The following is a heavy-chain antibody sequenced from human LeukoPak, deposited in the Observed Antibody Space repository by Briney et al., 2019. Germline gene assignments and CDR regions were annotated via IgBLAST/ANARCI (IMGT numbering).Heavy chain of an antibody. CDR2: IYYSGST. CDR1: GGSISSTTYY. Sequence: SEALSLTCTVSGGSISSTTYYWGWVRQPPGKGLEWIGTIYYSGSTYYNPSLKSRVTISVDTPKNQFSLKLSSVTAADTAVYYCARGPTVKYFDYWGQGTLVTVSS. V-gene: IGHV4-39*07. D-gene: IGHD4-11*01. J-gene: IGHJ4*02. CDR3: ARGPTVKYFDY.